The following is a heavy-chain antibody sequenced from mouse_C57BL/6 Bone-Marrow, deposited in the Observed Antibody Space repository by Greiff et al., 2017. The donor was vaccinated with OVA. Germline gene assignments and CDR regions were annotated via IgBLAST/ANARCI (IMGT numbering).Heavy chain of an antibody. CDR1: GYTFTDYN. CDR2: INPNNGGT. Sequence: VQLQQSGPELVKPGASVKMSCKASGYTFTDYNMHWVKQSHGKSLEWIGYINPNNGGTSYNPKFKGKATLTVNKSSSTAYMELRSLTSEDAAVYYCASGFGYDLDYWGQGTTVTVSS. V-gene: IGHV1-22*01. CDR3: ASGFGYDLDY. J-gene: IGHJ4*01.